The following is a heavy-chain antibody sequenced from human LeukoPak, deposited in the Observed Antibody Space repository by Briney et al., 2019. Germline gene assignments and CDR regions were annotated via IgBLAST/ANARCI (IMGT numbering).Heavy chain of an antibody. CDR2: IYYSGST. V-gene: IGHV4-59*12. J-gene: IGHJ4*02. Sequence: SETLSLTCTVSGGSISSYYWSWIRQPPGKGLEWIGYIYYSGSTNYNPSLKSRVTISVDTSKNQFSLKLSSVTAADTAVYYCARDDSSSWYYFDYWGQGTLVTVSS. CDR1: GGSISSYY. CDR3: ARDDSSSWYYFDY. D-gene: IGHD6-13*01.